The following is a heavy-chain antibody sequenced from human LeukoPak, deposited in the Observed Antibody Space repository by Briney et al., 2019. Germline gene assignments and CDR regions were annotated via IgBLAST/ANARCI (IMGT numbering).Heavy chain of an antibody. CDR1: GSTFNNYW. J-gene: IGHJ6*02. V-gene: IGHV3-74*01. Sequence: GGSLRLSCAASGSTFNNYWIHWVRQVPGKGLVWVSRINNDGSSASYVDSVKGRFTISRDNAKNTLFLQMNSLRAEDTAVYYCARRGTGHGMDVWGQGTTVIVSS. CDR3: ARRGTGHGMDV. CDR2: INNDGSSA. D-gene: IGHD1-1*01.